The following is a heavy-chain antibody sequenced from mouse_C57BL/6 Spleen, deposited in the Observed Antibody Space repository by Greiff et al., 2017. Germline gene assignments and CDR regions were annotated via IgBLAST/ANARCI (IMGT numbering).Heavy chain of an antibody. J-gene: IGHJ3*01. V-gene: IGHV1-81*01. CDR1: GYTFTSYG. Sequence: VKLLESGAELARPGASVKLSCKASGYTFTSYGISWVKQRTGKGLEWIGEIYPRSGNTSYNEKFKGKATLTADKSSSTAYMELRSLTSDDSAVYYCARSCDYGPFSYWGQGTLVTVSA. CDR2: IYPRSGNT. D-gene: IGHD2-4*01. CDR3: ARSCDYGPFSY.